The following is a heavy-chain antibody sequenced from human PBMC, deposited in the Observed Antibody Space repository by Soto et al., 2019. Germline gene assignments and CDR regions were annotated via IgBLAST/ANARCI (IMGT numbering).Heavy chain of an antibody. Sequence: GGSLRLSCATSGFTFSSYTMNWVRQAPGKGLEWVSFISTSSSHIYYAESVKGRFTISRDNAKNSLYLQMNGLRAEDTAVYYCARGKLMTRSIAVVDCPFDYWGQGTLVTVSS. D-gene: IGHD6-19*01. V-gene: IGHV3-21*01. CDR1: GFTFSSYT. J-gene: IGHJ4*02. CDR3: ARGKLMTRSIAVVDCPFDY. CDR2: ISTSSSHI.